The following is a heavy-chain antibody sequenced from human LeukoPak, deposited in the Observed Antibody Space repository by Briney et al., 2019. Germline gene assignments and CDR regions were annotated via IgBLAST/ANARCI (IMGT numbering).Heavy chain of an antibody. D-gene: IGHD6-6*01. CDR1: GYTFTGYY. J-gene: IGHJ5*02. CDR3: ARGVSIAARREYNWFDP. Sequence: ASVKVSCKASGYTFTGYYMRWVRQAPGQGLEWMGRINPNSGGTNYALKFQGRVTMTRDTSISTAYMELSRLRSDDTAVYYCARGVSIAARREYNWFDPWGQGTLVTVSS. V-gene: IGHV1-2*06. CDR2: INPNSGGT.